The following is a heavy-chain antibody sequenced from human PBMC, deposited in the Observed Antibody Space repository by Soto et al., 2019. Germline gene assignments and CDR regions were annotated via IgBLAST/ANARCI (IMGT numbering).Heavy chain of an antibody. CDR1: GFTFSSYA. J-gene: IGHJ3*02. Sequence: GVSLRLSCAASGFTFSSYAMSWVRQAPGKGLEWVSAISGSGGSTYYADSVKGRFTISRDNSKNTLYLQMNSLRAEDTAVYYCAVSPSLYYYDSSGQRNAFDIWGQGTMVTVSS. V-gene: IGHV3-23*01. D-gene: IGHD3-22*01. CDR2: ISGSGGST. CDR3: AVSPSLYYYDSSGQRNAFDI.